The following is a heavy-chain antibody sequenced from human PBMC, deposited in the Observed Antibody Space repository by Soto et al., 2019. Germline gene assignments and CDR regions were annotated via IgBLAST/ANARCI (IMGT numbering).Heavy chain of an antibody. Sequence: EVQLLESGGGLVQPGGSLRLSCAASGFTFSSYAMSWVRQAPGRGLEWVSGISHSGARTYYADSVKGRFTVSRDNSKNTLYVQMNSLRAEDTAVYYCAKDEGSFYDIRSGYYNDIWGQGTMVTVSS. D-gene: IGHD3-3*01. CDR1: GFTFSSYA. CDR3: AKDEGSFYDIRSGYYNDI. J-gene: IGHJ3*02. V-gene: IGHV3-23*01. CDR2: ISHSGART.